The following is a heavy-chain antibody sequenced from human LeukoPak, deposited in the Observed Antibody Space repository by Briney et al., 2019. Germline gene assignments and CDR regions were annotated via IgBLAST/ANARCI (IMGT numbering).Heavy chain of an antibody. Sequence: ASVKVSCKASGYTFTGYYMHWVRQAPGQGLEWMGWINPNSGGTNYAQKFQGRVTMTRDTSISTACMELSRLRSDDTALYYCAIMHPYYDGRGYWVQWGQGTLVTVSS. CDR1: GYTFTGYY. J-gene: IGHJ4*02. CDR3: AIMHPYYDGRGYWVQ. D-gene: IGHD3-22*01. V-gene: IGHV1-2*02. CDR2: INPNSGGT.